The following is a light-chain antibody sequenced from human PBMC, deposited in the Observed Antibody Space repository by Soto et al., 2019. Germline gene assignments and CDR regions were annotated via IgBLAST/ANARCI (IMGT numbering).Light chain of an antibody. CDR3: QQYGSSGT. V-gene: IGKV3-20*01. CDR1: QSVTYRY. J-gene: IGKJ1*01. Sequence: ETVLTQSPGTLALSPGERVTLSCRASQSVTYRYLAWYQQKPGQAPRLLIYAASTRATGIPDRFSGSGSGTDFTFTISRLEPGDFAVYYCQQYGSSGTFGQGTKV. CDR2: AAS.